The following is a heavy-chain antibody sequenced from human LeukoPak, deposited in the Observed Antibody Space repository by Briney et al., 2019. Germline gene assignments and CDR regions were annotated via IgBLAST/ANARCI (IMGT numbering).Heavy chain of an antibody. Sequence: AASVKVSCTASGGTFSSYAISWVRPAPGQGLEWMGRIIPILGIANYTQKFQGRVTITADKSTSTAYMELSRLRSEDTAVYYCARAFYDYVWGSYRSSEYFDYWGQGTLVTVSS. D-gene: IGHD3-16*02. J-gene: IGHJ4*02. CDR1: GGTFSSYA. V-gene: IGHV1-69*04. CDR3: ARAFYDYVWGSYRSSEYFDY. CDR2: IIPILGIA.